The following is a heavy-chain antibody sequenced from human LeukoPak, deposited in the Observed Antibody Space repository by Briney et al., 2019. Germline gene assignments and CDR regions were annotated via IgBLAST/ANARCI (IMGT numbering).Heavy chain of an antibody. CDR3: ARAGQQLGFDY. CDR1: GFTVSNNY. J-gene: IGHJ4*02. D-gene: IGHD6-13*01. CDR2: VYSGRTT. V-gene: IGHV3-66*01. Sequence: GGSLSLSCAASGFTVSNNYMSWVRQAPGEGLEWVSLVYSGRTTYYADSVKGRFTISRDNSKNTLYLQMNSLRAEDTAVYYCARAGQQLGFDYWGQGTLVTVSS.